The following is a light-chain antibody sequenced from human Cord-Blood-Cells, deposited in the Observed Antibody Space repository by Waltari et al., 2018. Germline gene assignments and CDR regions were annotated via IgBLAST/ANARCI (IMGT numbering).Light chain of an antibody. CDR3: QQSYSTPLT. J-gene: IGKJ4*01. V-gene: IGKV1-39*01. CDR1: QSITSD. CDR2: AAS. Sequence: DIQMTQSPSSLSASVGDRVTITCMASQSITSDLNWYQQKPGKAPKLLFYAASSLQSVVPSRFSGSGSGTDFTLTISSLQPEDFATYYCQQSYSTPLTFGGGTKVEIK.